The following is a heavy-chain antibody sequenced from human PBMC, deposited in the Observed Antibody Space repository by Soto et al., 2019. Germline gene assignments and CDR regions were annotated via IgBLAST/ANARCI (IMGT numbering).Heavy chain of an antibody. V-gene: IGHV3-64*01. D-gene: IGHD1-7*01. CDR2: ISSNGGTT. CDR1: GFTFSSYD. J-gene: IGHJ4*02. Sequence: EVQPAESGGGMVQPGGSLRLSCVASGFTFSSYDMHWVRQAPGKGLEYVSSISSNGGTTYYGNSVKGRFTISRDNSKNTLHLQTGSLCAEDMALYYCVRRVSGNYDYWGQGTLVTVSS. CDR3: VRRVSGNYDY.